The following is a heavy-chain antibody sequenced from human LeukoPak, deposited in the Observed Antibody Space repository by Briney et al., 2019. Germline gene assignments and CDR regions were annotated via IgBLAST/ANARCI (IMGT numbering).Heavy chain of an antibody. CDR1: GFTFSSYA. V-gene: IGHV3-23*01. J-gene: IGHJ4*02. CDR3: AKGQITYYYDSSGPY. CDR2: ISGSGGST. D-gene: IGHD3-22*01. Sequence: GGSLRLSCAASGFTFSSYAMSWVRQAPGQGLEWVSAISGSGGSTYYADAVKGRFTITRDNSKNTLYLKMNSLRAEDTAVYYCAKGQITYYYDSSGPYWGQGTLVTVSS.